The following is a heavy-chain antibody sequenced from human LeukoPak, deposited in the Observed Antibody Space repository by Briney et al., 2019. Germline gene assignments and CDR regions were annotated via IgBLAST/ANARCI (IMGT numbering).Heavy chain of an antibody. Sequence: GGSLRLSCAASGFTFSSYGMHWVRQAPGKGLKWVAVIWHDGSNKYYADSVKGRFTISRDNSKNTLYLQMNSLRAEDTAVYYCARDTKGGRIDYWGQGTLVTVSS. V-gene: IGHV3-33*01. CDR3: ARDTKGGRIDY. D-gene: IGHD2-8*01. J-gene: IGHJ4*02. CDR2: IWHDGSNK. CDR1: GFTFSSYG.